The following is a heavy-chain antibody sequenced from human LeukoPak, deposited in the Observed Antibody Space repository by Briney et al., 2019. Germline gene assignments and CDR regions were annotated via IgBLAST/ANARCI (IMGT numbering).Heavy chain of an antibody. D-gene: IGHD3-10*01. Sequence: PGGSLRLSCAASGFTFSSFSMNWVRQAPGKGLEYVANIKQNESKTYSVDSVKGRFTISRDNAKNSVYLHMNSLRAEDTALYYCARLSAYYYGSYFYYYMDVWGKGTTVTVSS. V-gene: IGHV3-7*01. CDR2: IKQNESKT. CDR1: GFTFSSFS. CDR3: ARLSAYYYGSYFYYYMDV. J-gene: IGHJ6*03.